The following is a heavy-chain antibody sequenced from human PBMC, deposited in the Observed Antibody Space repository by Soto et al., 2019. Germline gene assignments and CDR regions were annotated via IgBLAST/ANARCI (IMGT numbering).Heavy chain of an antibody. J-gene: IGHJ4*02. Sequence: QVQLQESGPGLVRPSETLSLTCTVSGGSISGYYWSWIRQPPGKGLEWIGYIYYSGTTSYNPSLNRRVTLSVDPSKTQFSLKVNSVTAADPAVYYCARESYYGSGATVVAYWGQGTLVTVSS. CDR2: IYYSGTT. V-gene: IGHV4-59*01. CDR1: GGSISGYY. D-gene: IGHD3-10*01. CDR3: ARESYYGSGATVVAY.